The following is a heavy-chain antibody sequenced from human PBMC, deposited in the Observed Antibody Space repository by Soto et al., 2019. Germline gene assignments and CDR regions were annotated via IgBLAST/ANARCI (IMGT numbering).Heavy chain of an antibody. CDR1: GDSVSSNSAA. CDR2: TYYRSKWYN. V-gene: IGHV6-1*01. J-gene: IGHJ6*02. Sequence: SQTLSLPCAISGDSVSSNSAAWNWIRQSPSRGLEWLGRTYYRSKWYNDYAVSVKSRITINPDTSKNQFSLQLNSVTPEDTAVYYCARGGVGANHYYYYYGMDVWGQGTTVTVSS. D-gene: IGHD1-26*01. CDR3: ARGGVGANHYYYYYGMDV.